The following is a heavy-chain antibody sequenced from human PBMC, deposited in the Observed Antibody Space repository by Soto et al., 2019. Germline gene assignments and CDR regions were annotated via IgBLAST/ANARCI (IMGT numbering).Heavy chain of an antibody. CDR2: AYYSGST. J-gene: IGHJ3*02. CDR1: CASISSSY. D-gene: IGHD3-22*01. V-gene: IGHV4-59*01. CDR3: ARGYYDSSGQSNTFDI. Sequence: PETLSVTYTVSCASISSSYWSWIRQSPGKGLEWIGYAYYSGSTNYNPSLKSRVTISVDTSKNQFSLKLSSVTAADTAVYYCARGYYDSSGQSNTFDIWGQGTMVT.